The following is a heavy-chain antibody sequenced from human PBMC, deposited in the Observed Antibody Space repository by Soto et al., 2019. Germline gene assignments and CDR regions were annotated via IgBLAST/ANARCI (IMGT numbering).Heavy chain of an antibody. V-gene: IGHV1-69*13. CDR3: ARRGYIGYALPLGGIAV. CDR1: GGTFSSYA. D-gene: IGHD5-12*01. J-gene: IGHJ6*02. Sequence: SVKVSCKASGGTFSSYAISWVRQAPGQGLEWMGGIIPIFGTANYAQKFQGRVTITADESTSTAYMELSSLRSEDTAVYYCARRGYIGYALPLGGIAVCGQGTTLTRSS. CDR2: IIPIFGTA.